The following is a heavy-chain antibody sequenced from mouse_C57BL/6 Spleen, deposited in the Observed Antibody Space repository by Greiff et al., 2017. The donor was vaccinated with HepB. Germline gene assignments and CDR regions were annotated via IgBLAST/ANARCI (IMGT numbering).Heavy chain of an antibody. D-gene: IGHD2-2*01. J-gene: IGHJ3*01. CDR1: GFTFSSYA. V-gene: IGHV5-9-1*02. Sequence: EVQGVESGEGLVKPGGSLKLSCAASGFTFSSYAMSWVRQTPEKRLEWVAYISSGGDYIYYADTVKGRFTISRDNARNTLYLQMSSLKSEDTAMYYCTRGGYVWFAYWGQGTLVTVSA. CDR2: ISSGGDYI. CDR3: TRGGYVWFAY.